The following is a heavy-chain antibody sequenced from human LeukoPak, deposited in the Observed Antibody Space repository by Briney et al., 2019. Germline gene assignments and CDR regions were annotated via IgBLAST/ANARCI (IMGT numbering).Heavy chain of an antibody. V-gene: IGHV1-2*02. CDR1: GYTFTGYY. CDR2: INPNSGGT. Sequence: GASVKVSCKASGYTFTGYYIHWVRQAPGQGLEWMGWINPNSGGTNYARKFQVRVTMTRDTSISTAYMELSRLRSDDTAVYYCARDLEELSYYYDSSGYGIVDYWGQGTLVTVSS. D-gene: IGHD3-22*01. J-gene: IGHJ4*02. CDR3: ARDLEELSYYYDSSGYGIVDY.